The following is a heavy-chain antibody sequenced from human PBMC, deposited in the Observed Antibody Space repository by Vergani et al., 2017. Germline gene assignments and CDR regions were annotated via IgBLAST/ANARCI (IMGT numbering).Heavy chain of an antibody. CDR2: VSWNSDNI. J-gene: IGHJ3*02. V-gene: IGHV3-9*01. Sequence: EVHLVESGGGLVQPGRSLRLSCVASGGNIDFSAMHWVRQAPGKGLEWVSGVSWNSDNIQYADSVKGRFTISRDNAKNYLYLQVNSLRAEDTALYYCARESGSYYYDSSGYYTDDAFDIWGQGTMVTVSS. D-gene: IGHD3-22*01. CDR1: GGNIDFSA. CDR3: ARESGSYYYDSSGYYTDDAFDI.